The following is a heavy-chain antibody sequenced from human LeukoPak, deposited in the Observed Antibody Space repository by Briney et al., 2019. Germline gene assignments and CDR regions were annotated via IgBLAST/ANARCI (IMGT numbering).Heavy chain of an antibody. CDR2: XXPGGCDT. CDR3: ARHFSNSSGSYSYFDY. J-gene: IGHJ4*02. V-gene: IGHV5-51*01. D-gene: IGHD3-22*01. Sequence: XXXPGGCDTRYSPAFQGQVTISVDKSINTAYLQWSSLKASDTAMYYCARHFSNSSGSYSYFDYWGQGTLVTVSS.